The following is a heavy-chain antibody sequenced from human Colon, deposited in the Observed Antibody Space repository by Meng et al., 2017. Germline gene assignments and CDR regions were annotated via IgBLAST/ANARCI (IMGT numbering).Heavy chain of an antibody. CDR1: GGSFSGYY. D-gene: IGHD1-26*01. CDR3: ARGRYRYSGSYSKGAEYFQH. V-gene: IGHV4-34*01. J-gene: IGHJ1*01. CDR2: INHSGST. Sequence: QGWLGQGAEGLLKPSETPSLTCAVYGGSFSGYYWSWIRQPPGKGLEWIGEINHSGSTNYNPSLKSRVTISVDTSKNQFSLKLSSVTAADTAVYYCARGRYRYSGSYSKGAEYFQHWGQGTLVTVSS.